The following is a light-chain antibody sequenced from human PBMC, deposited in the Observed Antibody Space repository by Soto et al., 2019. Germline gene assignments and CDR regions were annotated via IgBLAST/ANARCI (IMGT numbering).Light chain of an antibody. V-gene: IGKV1-39*01. CDR1: QSISTF. Sequence: DIQMTQSPSSLSASVGDRVTISCRASQSISTFLLWYQQRPGEAPKVLIYSASRLQSGAPSRFSGSGSGANFTLTINSLQPEDLATYCCQQSYSAPLTFGGGTKVEIK. CDR3: QQSYSAPLT. CDR2: SAS. J-gene: IGKJ4*01.